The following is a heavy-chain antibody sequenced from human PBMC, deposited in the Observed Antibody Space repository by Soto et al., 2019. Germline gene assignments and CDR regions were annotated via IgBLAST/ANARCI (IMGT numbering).Heavy chain of an antibody. CDR3: ARTGGMDV. CDR1: GGSFSDYY. Sequence: QVQLQQWGAGLLKPSETLSLTCAVYGGSFSDYYWSWLRQPPGKGPEWIGEINHSGNTKYNPSLESRVTISVDTSKNQFSLKLNSVSAADTAVYYCARTGGMDVWSQGATVTVS. V-gene: IGHV4-34*01. J-gene: IGHJ6*02. CDR2: INHSGNT.